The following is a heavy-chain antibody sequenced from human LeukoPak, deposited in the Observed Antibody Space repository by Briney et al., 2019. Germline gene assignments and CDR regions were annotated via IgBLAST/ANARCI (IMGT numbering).Heavy chain of an antibody. CDR2: LYYRGSS. D-gene: IGHD2-21*02. V-gene: IGHV4-59*08. Sequence: SETLSLTCTVSGGSISTYYWSWIRQPPGKGLEFIGYLYYRGSSNYNPSLKSRVTISVDPSKNQFSLRLSSVTAADTAVYYCASRLVTKYFDYWGQGTPATVSS. J-gene: IGHJ4*02. CDR1: GGSISTYY. CDR3: ASRLVTKYFDY.